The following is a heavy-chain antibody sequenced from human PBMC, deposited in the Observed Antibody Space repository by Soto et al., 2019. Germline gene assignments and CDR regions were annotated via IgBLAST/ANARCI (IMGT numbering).Heavy chain of an antibody. CDR2: MYYTGVT. Sequence: SETLSLTCSVSGGSVRSGNHFWNWIRQPPGRGLEWLGYMYYTGVTNYNPSLKSRVSMSVDTSKDQFSLNLTSPTAADTAVYYCARGGEPLGYYGLDVWGQGTTVTV. V-gene: IGHV4-61*01. J-gene: IGHJ6*02. CDR1: GGSVRSGNHF. CDR3: ARGGEPLGYYGLDV.